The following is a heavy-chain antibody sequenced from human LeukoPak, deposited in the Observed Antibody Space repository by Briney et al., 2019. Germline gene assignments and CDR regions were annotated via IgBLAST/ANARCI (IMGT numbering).Heavy chain of an antibody. J-gene: IGHJ4*02. CDR1: GGSTSSGDYY. Sequence: SETLSLTCTVSGGSTSSGDYYWSWIRQPPGKGLEWIGYIYYSGSTYYNPSLKSRVTISVDTSKNQFSLKLSSVTAADTAVYYCARVDTAMVPPDYWGQGTLVTVSS. CDR2: IYYSGST. D-gene: IGHD5-18*01. V-gene: IGHV4-30-4*01. CDR3: ARVDTAMVPPDY.